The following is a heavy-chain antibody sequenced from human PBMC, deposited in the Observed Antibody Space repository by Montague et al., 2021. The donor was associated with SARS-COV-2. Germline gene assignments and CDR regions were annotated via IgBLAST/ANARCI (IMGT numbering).Heavy chain of an antibody. D-gene: IGHD2-2*01. CDR1: GDSVASKNAT. CDR2: TYYMSKWYN. J-gene: IGHJ4*02. Sequence: CAISGDSVASKNATWNWIRQSPSRGLEWLGRTYYMSKWYNDYAESVKSRITIDPDTSKHQFSLHLNSVTPEDTAVYYCARIPVGSKYYFDFWGQGALVTVSS. CDR3: ARIPVGSKYYFDF. V-gene: IGHV6-1*01.